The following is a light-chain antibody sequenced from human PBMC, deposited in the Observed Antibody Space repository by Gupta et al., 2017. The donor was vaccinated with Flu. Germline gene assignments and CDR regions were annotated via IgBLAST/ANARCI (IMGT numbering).Light chain of an antibody. V-gene: IGKV3-15*01. CDR2: GAS. J-gene: IGKJ2*03. CDR1: ESVSSS. CDR3: QQYYNWPPYS. Sequence: EILMTPSPATLAVSPGDRATLSCRARESVSSSVAWYQKRPGKAPRLLIYGASSRASGIPARFSGSGSGTEFTLTISSLQSEDFAVYYCQQYYNWPPYSFGQGTKLEI.